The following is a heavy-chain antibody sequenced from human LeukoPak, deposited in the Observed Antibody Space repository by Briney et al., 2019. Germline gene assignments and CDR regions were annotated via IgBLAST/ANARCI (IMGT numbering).Heavy chain of an antibody. CDR2: IIPIFNIV. J-gene: IGHJ4*02. CDR3: ARGRLIGAPDERYYLDY. D-gene: IGHD2-2*01. V-gene: IGHV1-69*10. Sequence: ASVKVSCKVSGGTFSSNAISWVRQAPGQGLDWMGGIIPIFNIVNYTQKFQGRVTTTADKSTSTAYMELISLRFEDTAVYYCARGRLIGAPDERYYLDYWGQGTLVTVSS. CDR1: GGTFSSNA.